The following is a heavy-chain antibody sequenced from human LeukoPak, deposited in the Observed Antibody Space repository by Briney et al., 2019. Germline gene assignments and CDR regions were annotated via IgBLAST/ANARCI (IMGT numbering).Heavy chain of an antibody. V-gene: IGHV3-21*01. J-gene: IGHJ4*02. Sequence: GGSLTLSCAASGFTFSSYSMNWVRQAAGKGLEWVSSISSSSSYIYYADSLKGRFTISRDNAKNSMYLQMNSLRAEDTALYYCARSASVPGGFYFDYWGQGTLVTVSS. CDR2: ISSSSSYI. CDR1: GFTFSSYS. D-gene: IGHD3-10*01. CDR3: ARSASVPGGFYFDY.